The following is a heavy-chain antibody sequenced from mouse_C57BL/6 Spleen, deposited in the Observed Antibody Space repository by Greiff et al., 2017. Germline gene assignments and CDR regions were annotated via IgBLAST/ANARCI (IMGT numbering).Heavy chain of an antibody. CDR2: IHPNSGST. V-gene: IGHV1-64*01. Sequence: QVQLQQPGAELVKPGASVKLSCKASGYTFTSYWMHWVKQRPGQGLEWIGMIHPNSGSTNYNEKFKSKGTLTVDKSSSTAYMQLSSLTSEDSAVYYCARSAHGSSYGAMDYWGQGTSVTVSS. J-gene: IGHJ4*01. CDR1: GYTFTSYW. D-gene: IGHD1-1*01. CDR3: ARSAHGSSYGAMDY.